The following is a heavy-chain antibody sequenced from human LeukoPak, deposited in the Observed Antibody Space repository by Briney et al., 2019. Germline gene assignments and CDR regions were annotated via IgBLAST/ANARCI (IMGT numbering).Heavy chain of an antibody. CDR2: IKQDGSEK. V-gene: IGHV3-7*01. D-gene: IGHD2-2*01. J-gene: IGHJ4*02. CDR3: ARDRCSSNGCFFDY. CDR1: GFTFSSYW. Sequence: GGSLRLSCAASGFTFSSYWMSWVRQAPGKGLEWVANIKQDGSEKYYVDSVKGRFTISRDNAKNSLYLQMNSLRAEDTAVYYCARDRCSSNGCFFDYWGQGTLVTVSS.